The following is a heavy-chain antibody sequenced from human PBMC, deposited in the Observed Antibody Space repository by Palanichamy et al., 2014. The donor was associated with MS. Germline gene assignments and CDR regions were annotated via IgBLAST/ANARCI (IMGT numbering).Heavy chain of an antibody. CDR1: GFTFTSYS. CDR3: ARVEREQWLVRLDRSPFDS. V-gene: IGHV3-21*01. CDR2: ISSSSSYI. J-gene: IGHJ4*02. Sequence: EVQLVESGGGLVKPGGSLRLSCAASGFTFTSYSMNWVRQAPGKGLEWVSSISSSSSYIYYADSVKGRFTISRDNAKNSLYLQMNSLRAEDTAVYYCARVEREQWLVRLDRSPFDSWGQGTLVTVSS. D-gene: IGHD6-19*01.